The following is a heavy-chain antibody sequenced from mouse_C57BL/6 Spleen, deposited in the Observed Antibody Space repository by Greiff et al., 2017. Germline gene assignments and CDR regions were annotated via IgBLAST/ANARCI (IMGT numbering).Heavy chain of an antibody. CDR1: GYTFTSYD. CDR3: ARGGYYLGYAMDY. CDR2: IYPRDGST. D-gene: IGHD2-3*01. V-gene: IGHV1-85*01. J-gene: IGHJ4*01. Sequence: QVHVKQSGPELVKPGASVKLSCKASGYTFTSYDINWVKQRPGQGLEWIGWIYPRDGSTKYNEKFKGKATLTVDTSSSTAYMELHSLTSEDSAVYFCARGGYYLGYAMDYWGQGTSVTVSS.